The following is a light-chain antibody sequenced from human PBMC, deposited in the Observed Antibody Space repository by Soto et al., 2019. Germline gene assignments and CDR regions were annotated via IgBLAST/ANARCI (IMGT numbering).Light chain of an antibody. Sequence: AIRMTQSPSSLSASTGDRVSITCRATQDIGTYLAWYQQIPGKAPKLLIYDASTLQTGVPSRFSGSGSGTDFTLAINRLEPEDSAVYYCQQYYSSPRTFGRGTKVDI. V-gene: IGKV1-8*01. CDR3: QQYYSSPRT. J-gene: IGKJ1*01. CDR1: QDIGTY. CDR2: DAS.